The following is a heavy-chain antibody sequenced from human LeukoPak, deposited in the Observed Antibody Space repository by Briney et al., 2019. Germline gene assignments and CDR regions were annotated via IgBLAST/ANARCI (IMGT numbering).Heavy chain of an antibody. V-gene: IGHV1-2*02. CDR2: INPNSGGT. J-gene: IGHJ4*02. Sequence: GASVKVSCKASGYTFTGYYMHWVRQAPGQGLEWMGWINPNSGGTNYAQKFQGRVTMTRDTSISTAYMELSRLRSDDTAVYYCARGTGITMVRGVIFSDYWGQGTLVTVSS. CDR1: GYTFTGYY. D-gene: IGHD3-10*01. CDR3: ARGTGITMVRGVIFSDY.